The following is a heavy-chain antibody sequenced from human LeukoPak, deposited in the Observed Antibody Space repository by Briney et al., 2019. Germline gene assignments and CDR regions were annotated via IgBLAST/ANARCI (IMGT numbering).Heavy chain of an antibody. CDR1: GYTFTSYG. CDR2: IHTYNGNT. D-gene: IGHD6-13*01. V-gene: IGHV1-18*01. Sequence: GASVKVSCKASGYTFTSYGISWVRQAPGQGLEWMGWIHTYNGNTNYAQKLQGRVTMTTDTSTSTAYMDLRSLRSDDTAVYYCARDQGGYYSSSWSFDYWGQGTLVTVSS. J-gene: IGHJ4*02. CDR3: ARDQGGYYSSSWSFDY.